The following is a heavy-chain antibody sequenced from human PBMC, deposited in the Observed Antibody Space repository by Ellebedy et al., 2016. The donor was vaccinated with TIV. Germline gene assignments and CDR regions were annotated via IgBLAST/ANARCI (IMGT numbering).Heavy chain of an antibody. CDR1: GGSFSGYY. CDR3: ARRPRDITSKLFDY. V-gene: IGHV4-34*01. Sequence: SETLSLTXAVYGGSFSGYYWSWIRQPPGKGLEWIGEINHSGSTNYNPSLKSRVTISVDTSKNQFSLKLSSVTAADTAVYYCARRPRDITSKLFDYWGQGTLVTVSS. D-gene: IGHD3-10*01. CDR2: INHSGST. J-gene: IGHJ4*02.